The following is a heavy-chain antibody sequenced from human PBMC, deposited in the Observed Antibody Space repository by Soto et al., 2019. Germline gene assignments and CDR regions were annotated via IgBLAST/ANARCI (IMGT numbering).Heavy chain of an antibody. CDR3: AKEWFGDSLDYYYYYMDV. D-gene: IGHD3-10*01. CDR1: GFTFSSYA. CDR2: ISGSGGST. J-gene: IGHJ6*03. V-gene: IGHV3-23*01. Sequence: GGSLRLSCAASGFTFSSYAMSWVRQAPGKGLEWVSAISGSGGSTYYADSVKGRFTISRENSKNTLYLQMNSLRAEDTAVYYCAKEWFGDSLDYYYYYMDVWGKGTTVTVSS.